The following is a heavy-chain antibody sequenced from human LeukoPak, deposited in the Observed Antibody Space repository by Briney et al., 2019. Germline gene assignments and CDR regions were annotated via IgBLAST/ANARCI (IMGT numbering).Heavy chain of an antibody. D-gene: IGHD3-16*01. CDR2: IKEDESAK. CDR1: GFTFSSHW. CDR3: ARAVDVADY. J-gene: IGHJ4*02. Sequence: GGSLRLSCVASGFTFSSHWMSWVRQAPGKGLEWVANIKEDESAKFYLDSVKGRFTISRDNAKNPVYLQMNSLRVEDTAVYYCARAVDVADYWGQGTLATVSS. V-gene: IGHV3-7*01.